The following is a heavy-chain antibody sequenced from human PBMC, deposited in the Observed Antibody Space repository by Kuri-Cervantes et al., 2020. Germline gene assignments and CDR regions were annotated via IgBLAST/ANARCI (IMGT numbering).Heavy chain of an antibody. D-gene: IGHD3-3*02. J-gene: IGHJ4*02. CDR1: GFTFDNFA. CDR2: ISSTGKTI. V-gene: IGHV3-48*01. Sequence: GESLKISCEVSGFTFDNFAMHWVRQAPGKGLEWVSYISSTGKTIYYADSVKGRFTVSRDNAKSSLYLQMNSLRAEDTAVYYCARDGVLVAGWFDYWGQGTLVTVSS. CDR3: ARDGVLVAGWFDY.